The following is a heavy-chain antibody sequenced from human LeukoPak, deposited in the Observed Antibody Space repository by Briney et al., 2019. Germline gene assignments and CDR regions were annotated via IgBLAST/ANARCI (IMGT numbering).Heavy chain of an antibody. D-gene: IGHD1-26*01. CDR3: ARGRVVGALDAFDM. J-gene: IGHJ3*02. CDR2: IYYSGST. Sequence: SETLSLTCTVSGGSISGYYWSWIRQPPGKGLEWIGYIYYSGSTNYNPPLKSRVTISVDTSKIQCSLKRSFVTAADTAVYYCARGRVVGALDAFDMWGQGTMVTVSS. CDR1: GGSISGYY. V-gene: IGHV4-59*01.